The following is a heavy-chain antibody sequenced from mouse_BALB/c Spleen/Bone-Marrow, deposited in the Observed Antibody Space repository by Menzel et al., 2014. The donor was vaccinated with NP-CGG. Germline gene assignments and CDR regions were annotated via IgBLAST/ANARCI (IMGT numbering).Heavy chain of an antibody. CDR1: GFHIKDTY. CDR2: IDPANGNT. Sequence: EVKLQESGAELVKPGASVKLSCTASGFHIKDTYMHWVKQRPEQGLEWIGRIDPANGNTKYDPKFQGKATITADTSSNTAYLQLSSLTSEDTAVYYCASYVYGYYFDYWGQGTTLTVSS. V-gene: IGHV14-3*02. CDR3: ASYVYGYYFDY. J-gene: IGHJ2*01. D-gene: IGHD2-2*01.